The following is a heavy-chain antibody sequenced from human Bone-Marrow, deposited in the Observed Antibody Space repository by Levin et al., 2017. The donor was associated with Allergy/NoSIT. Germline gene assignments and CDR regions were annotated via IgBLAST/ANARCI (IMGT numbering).Heavy chain of an antibody. J-gene: IGHJ5*02. CDR1: GDTLTELS. CDR2: VDVEDYDT. V-gene: IGHV1-24*01. D-gene: IGHD3-10*01. CDR3: TAARGFGEFFS. Sequence: ASVKVSCKVSGDTLTELSIHWVRQAPGKGLEWLGGVDVEDYDTVYAENFQGRVTMTEDTSTDSAYMELSSLRSEDTAVYYCTAARGFGEFFSWGQGPLVTVSS.